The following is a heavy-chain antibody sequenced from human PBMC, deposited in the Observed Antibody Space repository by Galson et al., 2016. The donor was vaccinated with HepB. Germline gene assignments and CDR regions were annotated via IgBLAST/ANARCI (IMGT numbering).Heavy chain of an antibody. CDR1: GFTFSSYW. V-gene: IGHV3-74*01. CDR2: INSDGSST. J-gene: IGHJ4*02. D-gene: IGHD3-3*01. Sequence: SLRLSCAASGFTFSSYWMHWVRQGPGKGLVWVSRINSDGSSTSYADSVKGRFTISRDNAKNTPYLQMNSLRAEDTAVYYCARDARDDFWSGYYVDYWGQGTLVTVSS. CDR3: ARDARDDFWSGYYVDY.